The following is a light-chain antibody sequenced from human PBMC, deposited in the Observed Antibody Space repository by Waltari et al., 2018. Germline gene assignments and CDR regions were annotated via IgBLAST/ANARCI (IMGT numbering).Light chain of an antibody. J-gene: IGKJ4*01. Sequence: IVLTQSPATLSLSPGERATLSCRASQSVSSNLGWYQQKPGQAPRLLIYDASNRATGIPARFSGSGSGTDFTLTISSLESEDFAVYYCQQRGNWPLTFGGGTKVEIK. CDR1: QSVSSN. CDR2: DAS. V-gene: IGKV3-11*01. CDR3: QQRGNWPLT.